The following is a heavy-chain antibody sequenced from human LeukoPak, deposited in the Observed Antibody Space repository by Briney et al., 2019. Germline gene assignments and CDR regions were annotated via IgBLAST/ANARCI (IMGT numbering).Heavy chain of an antibody. Sequence: SETLSLTCAVYGGSLSGSYWSWIRQPPGKGLEWIGEINHSGSTNYNPSLKSRVTISVDTSKNQFSLKLSSVTAADTAVYYCARDRRMGQWLAYYFDYWGQGTLVTVSS. V-gene: IGHV4-34*01. CDR2: INHSGST. J-gene: IGHJ4*02. CDR3: ARDRRMGQWLAYYFDY. D-gene: IGHD6-19*01. CDR1: GGSLSGSY.